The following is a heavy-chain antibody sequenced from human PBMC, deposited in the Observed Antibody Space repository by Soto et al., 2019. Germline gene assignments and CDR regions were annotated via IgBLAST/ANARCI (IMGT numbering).Heavy chain of an antibody. Sequence: PGGSLRLSCAASGFTFSGSAMHWVRQASGKGLEWVGRIRSKANSYATVYAASVKGRFTISRDDSKNTAYLQMNSLKTEDTAVYYCTRLGVAGRPFDYWGQGTLVTVS. CDR3: TRLGVAGRPFDY. J-gene: IGHJ4*02. CDR1: GFTFSGSA. CDR2: IRSKANSYAT. V-gene: IGHV3-73*01. D-gene: IGHD6-6*01.